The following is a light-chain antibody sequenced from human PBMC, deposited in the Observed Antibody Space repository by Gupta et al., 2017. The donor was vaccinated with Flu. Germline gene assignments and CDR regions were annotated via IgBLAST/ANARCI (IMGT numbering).Light chain of an antibody. V-gene: IGKV2-40*01. Sequence: SQFLLAPGDGNTYVGWYVKTPGQSPQLLIYALSYRASGVSDRFCGRGSGTDFTLKISRVEAEDVGIYYCMRRIEFPYTFGQGTKLEIK. CDR1: QFLLAPGDGNTY. CDR3: MRRIEFPYT. J-gene: IGKJ2*01. CDR2: ALS.